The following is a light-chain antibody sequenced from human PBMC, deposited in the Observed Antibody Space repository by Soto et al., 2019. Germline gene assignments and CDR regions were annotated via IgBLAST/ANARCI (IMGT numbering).Light chain of an antibody. CDR2: DAS. CDR3: QQRSSWLT. J-gene: IGKJ4*01. CDR1: QSIGDY. Sequence: IVLTQSPGTLSLSPGERATLSCRASQSIGDYLDWYQHKPAQAPRLLIYDASKRATGIPARFNGSGSGTDFTLSISRLEPEDFAGYYCQQRSSWLTFGGGTKVEIK. V-gene: IGKV3-11*01.